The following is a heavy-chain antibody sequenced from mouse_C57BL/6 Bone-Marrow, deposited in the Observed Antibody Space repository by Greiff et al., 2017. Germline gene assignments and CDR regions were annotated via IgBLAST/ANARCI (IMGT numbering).Heavy chain of an antibody. Sequence: VQLQQPGAELVRPGSSVKLSCKASGYTFTSYWMDWVKQRPGQGLEWIGNIYPSDSETHYNQKFKDKATLTVDKSSSTAYMQLRSLTSEDSAVYVCARGNYFDYGGQGTTLTVSS. CDR1: GYTFTSYW. CDR3: ARGNYFDY. V-gene: IGHV1-61*01. J-gene: IGHJ2*01. CDR2: IYPSDSET.